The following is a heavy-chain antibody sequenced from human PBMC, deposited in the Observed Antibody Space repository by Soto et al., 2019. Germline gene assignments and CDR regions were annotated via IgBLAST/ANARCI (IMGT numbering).Heavy chain of an antibody. CDR2: ISGSGGRT. Sequence: EVQLLDSGGGSVQPGGSPRLSCAASGFPFINYAMHWVRQAPGKGLEWVSAISGSGGRTYYGDSVKGRFTISRDNSKDTLYLHMNRLTAEDTAVYFCAKEGVRDSPISLYFFDQWGQGTLVTVSS. CDR1: GFPFINYA. CDR3: AKEGVRDSPISLYFFDQ. V-gene: IGHV3-23*01. J-gene: IGHJ4*02. D-gene: IGHD3-10*01.